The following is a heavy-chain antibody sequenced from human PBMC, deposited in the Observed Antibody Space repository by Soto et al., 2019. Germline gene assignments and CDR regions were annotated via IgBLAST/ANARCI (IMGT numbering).Heavy chain of an antibody. CDR3: ARDRGNIAVGVPYYFDY. V-gene: IGHV3-33*01. D-gene: IGHD6-19*01. Sequence: GGSLRLSCATSGFIFSSSGLHWVRQAPGKGLEWVALIWYDGSNKYYADSVKGRFTISRDNSKNTMYLHMNSLRAEDTAVYYCARDRGNIAVGVPYYFDYWGQGTLVTVSS. CDR1: GFIFSSSG. CDR2: IWYDGSNK. J-gene: IGHJ4*02.